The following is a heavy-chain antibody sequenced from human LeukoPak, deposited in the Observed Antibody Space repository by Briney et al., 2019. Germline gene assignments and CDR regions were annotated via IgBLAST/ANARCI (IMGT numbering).Heavy chain of an antibody. V-gene: IGHV3-9*01. CDR1: GFTFSSYW. CDR3: AKDSHYGSGSYYDY. Sequence: GGSLRLSCAASGFTFSSYWMSWVRQAPGKGLEWVSGISWNSGSIGYADSVKGRFTISRDNAKNSLYLRMNSLRAEDTALYYCAKDSHYGSGSYYDYWGQGTLVTVSS. D-gene: IGHD3-10*01. J-gene: IGHJ4*02. CDR2: ISWNSGSI.